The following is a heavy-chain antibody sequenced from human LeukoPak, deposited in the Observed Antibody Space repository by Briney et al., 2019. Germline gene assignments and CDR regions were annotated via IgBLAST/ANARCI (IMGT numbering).Heavy chain of an antibody. CDR2: INPKSVGT. Sequence: ASVTVSFTASGYTFNDFYIHWVRQAPGQGLEWMGWINPKSVGTSSAQTFQGRVTLTRDRPITTVFMELSRLTSADTAVYYCARGARLTYYYDSSGFYCFDDWGQGTLVTVSS. CDR3: ARGARLTYYYDSSGFYCFDD. V-gene: IGHV1-2*02. J-gene: IGHJ4*02. CDR1: GYTFNDFY. D-gene: IGHD3-22*01.